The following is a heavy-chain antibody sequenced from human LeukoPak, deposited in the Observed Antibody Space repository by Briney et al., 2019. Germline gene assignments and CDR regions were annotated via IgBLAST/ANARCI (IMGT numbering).Heavy chain of an antibody. D-gene: IGHD2-15*01. V-gene: IGHV3-7*01. CDR3: ARVVVAATHFDY. CDR2: IKQDGSEK. J-gene: IGHJ4*02. CDR1: GFTFSSYA. Sequence: GGSLRLSCAASGFTFSSYAMSWVRQAPGKGLEWVANIKQDGSEKYYVDSVKGRFTISRDNAKNSLYLQMNSLRAEDTAVYYCARVVVAATHFDYWGQGTLVTVSS.